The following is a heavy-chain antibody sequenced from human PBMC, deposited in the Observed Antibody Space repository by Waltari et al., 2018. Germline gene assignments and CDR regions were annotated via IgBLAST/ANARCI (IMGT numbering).Heavy chain of an antibody. J-gene: IGHJ4*02. CDR2: ST. CDR3: ARQSGGLRILGYYDSSGYYFDY. Sequence: STNYNPSLKSRVTISVDTSKNQFSLKLSSVTAADTAVYYCARQSGGLRILGYYDSSGYYFDYWGQGTLVTVSS. D-gene: IGHD3-22*01. V-gene: IGHV4-61*07.